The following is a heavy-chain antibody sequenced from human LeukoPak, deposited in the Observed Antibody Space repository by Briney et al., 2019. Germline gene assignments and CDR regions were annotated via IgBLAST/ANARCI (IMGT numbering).Heavy chain of an antibody. CDR3: AEGYSGYASLDP. Sequence: ASVKVSCKGSGYTLSNHAFSWVRQAPGQGLEWMGWISADNGNTNHAQKFQGRVSLTTDTSTSTAYMELRSLRSDDTAVYYCAEGYSGYASLDPWGQGTLVTVSS. CDR2: ISADNGNT. D-gene: IGHD5-12*01. V-gene: IGHV1-18*04. J-gene: IGHJ5*02. CDR1: GYTLSNHA.